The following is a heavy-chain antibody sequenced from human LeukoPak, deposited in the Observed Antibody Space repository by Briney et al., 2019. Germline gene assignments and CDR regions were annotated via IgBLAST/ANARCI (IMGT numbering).Heavy chain of an antibody. D-gene: IGHD1/OR15-1a*01. J-gene: IGHJ4*02. CDR2: IKQDGSEK. CDR3: AREKLGVGTAFDY. CDR1: GFTFNNYW. V-gene: IGHV3-7*01. Sequence: PGGSLRLSCTASGFTFNNYWMSWVRQAPGKGLEWVANIKQDGSEKYYVDSVKGRFTISRDNAKNSLYLQMNSLRAEDTAVYYCAREKLGVGTAFDYWGQGTLVTVSS.